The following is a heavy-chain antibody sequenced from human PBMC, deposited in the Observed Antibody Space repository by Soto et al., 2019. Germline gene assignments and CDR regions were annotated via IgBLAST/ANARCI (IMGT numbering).Heavy chain of an antibody. CDR1: GYTFTGYY. CDR2: INPNSGGT. D-gene: IGHD3-16*01. CDR3: ARDRYRDYVWGSPSPTT. V-gene: IGHV1-2*02. J-gene: IGHJ4*02. Sequence: ASVKVSCKASGYTFTGYYMHWVRQAPGQGLEWMGWINPNSGGTNYAQKFQGRVTMTRDTSISTAYMELSRLRSDDTAVYYCARDRYRDYVWGSPSPTTWGQGTLVTVSS.